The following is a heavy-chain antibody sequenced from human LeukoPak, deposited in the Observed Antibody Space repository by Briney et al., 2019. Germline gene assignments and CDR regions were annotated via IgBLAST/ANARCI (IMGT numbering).Heavy chain of an antibody. V-gene: IGHV3-11*03. CDR2: ISSSSSYT. CDR1: GFTFSDYY. Sequence: PGGSLRLSCAASGFTFSDYYMSWIRQAPGKGLEWVPYISSSSSYTNYADSVKGRFTISRDNAKNSLYLQMNSLRAEDTAVYYCASSYGGNSIDYWGQGTLVTVSS. CDR3: ASSYGGNSIDY. D-gene: IGHD4-23*01. J-gene: IGHJ4*02.